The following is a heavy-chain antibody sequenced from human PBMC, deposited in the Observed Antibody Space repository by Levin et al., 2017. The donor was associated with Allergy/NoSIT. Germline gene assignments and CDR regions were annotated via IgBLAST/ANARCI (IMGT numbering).Heavy chain of an antibody. CDR2: TYYRSKWYN. CDR3: AGSITARPAFDF. D-gene: IGHD6-6*01. CDR1: GDSVSSNSAA. V-gene: IGHV6-1*01. Sequence: SETLSLTCAISGDSVSSNSAAWNWIRQSPSRGLEWLGRTYYRSKWYNDYAVSVKSRITINPDTSKNQFSLQLNSVTPEDTALYYCAGSITARPAFDFWGQGTMVTVSS. J-gene: IGHJ3*01.